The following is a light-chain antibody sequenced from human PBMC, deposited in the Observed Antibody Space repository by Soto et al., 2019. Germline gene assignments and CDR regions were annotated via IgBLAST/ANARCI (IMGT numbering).Light chain of an antibody. CDR1: QSVSSN. CDR2: GAS. J-gene: IGKJ2*01. CDR3: QHYNNWPGT. Sequence: EIVMTQSPATLSVSQGERATLSCRASQSVSSNLAWYQQKPGQAPRLLIYGASTRATGIPARFSGSGSGTEYTRTISSLQSEDFAVHYCQHYNNWPGTFGQGTKLEIK. V-gene: IGKV3-15*01.